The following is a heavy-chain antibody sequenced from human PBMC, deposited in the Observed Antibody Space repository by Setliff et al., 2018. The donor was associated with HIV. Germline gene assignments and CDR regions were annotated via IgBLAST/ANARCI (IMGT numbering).Heavy chain of an antibody. CDR1: GYTFTNYW. CDR2: IYPGDSDT. V-gene: IGHV5-51*01. J-gene: IGHJ3*02. Sequence: GESLKISCKGSGYTFTNYWIGWVRQMPGKGLEWMGIIYPGDSDTRYSPSFQGQVTISVDKSISTAYLQWSSLKASDTAMYYCARVRVGASDAFDIWGPGTMVTVSS. D-gene: IGHD1-26*01. CDR3: ARVRVGASDAFDI.